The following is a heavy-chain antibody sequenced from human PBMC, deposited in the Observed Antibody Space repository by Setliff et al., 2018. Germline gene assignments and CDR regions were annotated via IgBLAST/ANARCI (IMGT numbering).Heavy chain of an antibody. CDR3: ARGRNVASRLLDS. CDR2: ITHTGTTGST. V-gene: IGHV4-34*01. Sequence: PSETLSLTCAASGGTFTYYYWTWIRQSPAKGLEWIGEITHTGTTGSTKYNPSLKSRVTISIDTSKNQFSLMVTAVTAADTAVYYCARGRNVASRLLDSWGQGTLVTVSS. J-gene: IGHJ4*02. D-gene: IGHD6-6*01. CDR1: GGTFTYYY.